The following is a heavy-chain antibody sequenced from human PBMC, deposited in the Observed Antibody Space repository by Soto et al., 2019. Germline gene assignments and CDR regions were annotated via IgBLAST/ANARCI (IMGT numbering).Heavy chain of an antibody. V-gene: IGHV3-15*07. CDR3: TRARATYYYDSSGLLDY. CDR2: IKSKTDGGTT. D-gene: IGHD3-22*01. J-gene: IGHJ4*02. Sequence: KGLEWDGRIKSKTDGGTTDYPAPVKGRFTISRDDSKNTLYLQMNSLKTEDTAVYYCTRARATYYYDSSGLLDYWGQGTLVTVSS.